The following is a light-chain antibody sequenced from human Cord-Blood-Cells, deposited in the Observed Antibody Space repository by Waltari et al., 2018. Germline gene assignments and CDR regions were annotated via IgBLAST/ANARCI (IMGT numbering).Light chain of an antibody. CDR2: GAS. CDR3: QQYNNWPPLT. Sequence: EIVMTQSPATLSVSPGERATLSCRASQSVSSNIAWYQQKPGQAPRLLIYGASTRATGIPARFSGSGSGTEFTRTISSLQSEDFAVYYCQQYNNWPPLTFGGGTKVEIK. CDR1: QSVSSN. J-gene: IGKJ4*01. V-gene: IGKV3-15*01.